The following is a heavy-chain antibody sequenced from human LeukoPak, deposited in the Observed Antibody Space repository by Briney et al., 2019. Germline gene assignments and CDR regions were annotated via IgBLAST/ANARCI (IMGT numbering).Heavy chain of an antibody. D-gene: IGHD3-10*01. V-gene: IGHV3-23*01. Sequence: PGVSLRLSCAASGFTFSSYAMSWVRQGPGKGLEWVSAISGSGGSTYYADSVKGRFTISRDNSKNTLYLQMNSLRAEDTAVYYCAKGGGQWFEGGAFDIWGQGTMVTVSS. CDR1: GFTFSSYA. CDR3: AKGGGQWFEGGAFDI. J-gene: IGHJ3*02. CDR2: ISGSGGST.